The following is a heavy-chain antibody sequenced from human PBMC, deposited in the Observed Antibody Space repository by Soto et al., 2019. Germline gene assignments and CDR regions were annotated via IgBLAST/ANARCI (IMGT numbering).Heavy chain of an antibody. CDR1: GFTFSSYG. V-gene: IGHV3-33*01. J-gene: IGHJ4*02. Sequence: QVQLVESGGGVVQPGRSLRLSCAASGFTFSSYGMHWVRQAPGKGLEWVAVIWYDGSNKYYADSVKGRFTISRDNSKNTLYLQMNRLRVEDTAVYYCARTASAAPYYFDYWGQGTLVTVSS. CDR3: ARTASAAPYYFDY. D-gene: IGHD2-2*01. CDR2: IWYDGSNK.